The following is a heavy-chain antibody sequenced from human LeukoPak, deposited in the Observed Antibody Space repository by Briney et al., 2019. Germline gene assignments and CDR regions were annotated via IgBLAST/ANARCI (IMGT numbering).Heavy chain of an antibody. CDR2: INPNSGGT. D-gene: IGHD2-2*01. J-gene: IGHJ5*02. V-gene: IGHV1-2*06. Sequence: ASVKVSCKASGYTFTGYYMHWVRQAPGQGLEWMGRINPNSGGTNYAQKFQGRVTMTRDTSISTAYMELSRLRSDDTAVYYCARGGEYCSSTSCYFFWFDPWGQGTLVTVSS. CDR1: GYTFTGYY. CDR3: ARGGEYCSSTSCYFFWFDP.